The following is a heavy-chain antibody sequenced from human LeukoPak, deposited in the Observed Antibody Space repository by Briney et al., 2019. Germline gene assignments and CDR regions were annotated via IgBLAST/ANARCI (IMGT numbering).Heavy chain of an antibody. J-gene: IGHJ6*03. CDR3: AKGGPPYCGGDCYLYYYYYMDV. D-gene: IGHD2-21*02. CDR2: IRYDGSNK. CDR1: GFTFSSYV. Sequence: GGSLRLSCAASGFTFSSYVMHWVRQAPGKGLEWVAFIRYDGSNKYYADSVKGRFTISRDNSKNTLYLQMNSLRAEDTAVYYCAKGGPPYCGGDCYLYYYYYMDVWGKGTTVTVSS. V-gene: IGHV3-30*02.